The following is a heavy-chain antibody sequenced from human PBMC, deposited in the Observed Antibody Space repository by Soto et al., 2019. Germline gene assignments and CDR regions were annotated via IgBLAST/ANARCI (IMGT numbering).Heavy chain of an antibody. CDR2: IYSRDSDT. CDR1: GYRFTNFW. J-gene: IGHJ4*02. Sequence: GESLKISCQGSGYRFTNFWIGWVRQRPGKGLEWMGIIYSRDSDTRYSPSFQGQVTISVDSSISTAYLQWSSLKASDTAIYYCARDPYNHNAGDFDFWGQGTLVTVSS. D-gene: IGHD1-1*01. V-gene: IGHV5-51*01. CDR3: ARDPYNHNAGDFDF.